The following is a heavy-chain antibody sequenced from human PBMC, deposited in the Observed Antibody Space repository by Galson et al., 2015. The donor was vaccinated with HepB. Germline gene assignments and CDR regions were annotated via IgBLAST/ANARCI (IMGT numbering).Heavy chain of an antibody. D-gene: IGHD3-3*01. CDR2: VYYSGTT. CDR1: GGSISSTSYY. J-gene: IGHJ5*02. CDR3: ARRGVFGVVITDGS. V-gene: IGHV4-39*01. Sequence: SETLSLTCTVSGGSISSTSYYWDWIRQPPGKGLEWIGTVYYSGTTFYNSSLRSRVTISIDTSKNQVSLTLTSVTAADTAVYYCARRGVFGVVITDGSWGQGTLVTVSS.